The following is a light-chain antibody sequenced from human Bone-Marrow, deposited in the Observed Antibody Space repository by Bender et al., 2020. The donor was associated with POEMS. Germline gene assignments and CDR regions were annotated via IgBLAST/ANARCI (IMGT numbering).Light chain of an antibody. J-gene: IGLJ1*01. V-gene: IGLV2-11*01. Sequence: QSALTQPRSVSGSPGQSVTISCTGTSSDVGGYNSVSWYQQHPGKAPKLVIYDVSKRPSGVPDRFSASKSDNTASLTISGLQADDEADYYCCSYAGGYLYVFGTGTKVTVL. CDR1: SSDVGGYNS. CDR2: DVS. CDR3: CSYAGGYLYV.